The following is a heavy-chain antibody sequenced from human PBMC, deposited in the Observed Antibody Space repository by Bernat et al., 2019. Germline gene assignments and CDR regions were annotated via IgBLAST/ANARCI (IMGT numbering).Heavy chain of an antibody. CDR3: AREEAYYYYGMDV. V-gene: IGHV3-48*01. CDR1: GFTFSNAW. CDR2: ISSSSSTI. Sequence: EVQLVESGGGLVKPGGSLRLSCAASGFTFSNAWMNWVRQAPGKGLEWVSYISSSSSTIYYADSVKGRFTISRDNAKNSLYLQMNSLRAEDTAVYYCAREEAYYYYGMDVWGQGTTVTVSS. J-gene: IGHJ6*02.